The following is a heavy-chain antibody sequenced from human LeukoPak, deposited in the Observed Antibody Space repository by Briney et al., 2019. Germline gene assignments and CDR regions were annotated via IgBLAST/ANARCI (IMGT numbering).Heavy chain of an antibody. CDR2: INPNSGGT. CDR1: GYTFTGYY. J-gene: IGHJ4*02. V-gene: IGHV1-2*02. Sequence: ASVKVSCKASGYTFTGYYMHWVRQAPGQGLEWMGWINPNSGGTNYAQKFQGRVTMTRDTSISTAYMELNRLRSDDTAVYYCARDLDSSGYFMTRWGQGTLVTVSS. D-gene: IGHD3-22*01. CDR3: ARDLDSSGYFMTR.